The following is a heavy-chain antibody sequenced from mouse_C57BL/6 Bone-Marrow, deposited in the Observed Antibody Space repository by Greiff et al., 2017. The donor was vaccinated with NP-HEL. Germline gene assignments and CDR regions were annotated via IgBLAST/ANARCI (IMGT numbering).Heavy chain of an antibody. V-gene: IGHV7-3*01. D-gene: IGHD2-5*01. CDR3: ARAYYSNYSAWFAY. CDR2: IRNKANGYTT. CDR1: GFTFTDYY. J-gene: IGHJ3*01. Sequence: EVKLMESGGGLVQPGGSLSLSCAASGFTFTDYYMSWVRQPPGKALEWLGFIRNKANGYTTEYSASVKGRFTISRDNSQSILYLQMNALRAEDSATYYCARAYYSNYSAWFAYWGQGTLVTVSA.